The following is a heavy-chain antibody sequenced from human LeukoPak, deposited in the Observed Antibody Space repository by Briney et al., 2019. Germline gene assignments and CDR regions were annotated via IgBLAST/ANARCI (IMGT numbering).Heavy chain of an antibody. CDR2: INTNTGNP. CDR1: GYTFTSHA. CDR3: ARDFEFPYYDFWSGYYSTDAFDY. J-gene: IGHJ4*02. D-gene: IGHD3-3*01. Sequence: ASVKVSCKASGYTFTSHAMNWVRQAPGQGLEWMGWINTNTGNPTYAQGFTGRFVFSLDTSVSTAYLQISSLKAEDTAVYYCARDFEFPYYDFWSGYYSTDAFDYWGQGTLVTVSS. V-gene: IGHV7-4-1*02.